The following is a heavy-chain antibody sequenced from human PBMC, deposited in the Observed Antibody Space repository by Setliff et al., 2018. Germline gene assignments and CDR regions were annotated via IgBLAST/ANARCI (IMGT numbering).Heavy chain of an antibody. CDR1: GYSFTNYG. CDR3: ARGSSSEVGATVCNY. CDR2: ISAYNGNT. J-gene: IGHJ4*02. V-gene: IGHV1-18*01. D-gene: IGHD1-26*01. Sequence: ASVKVSCKASGYSFTNYGLSWVRQAPGQGLEWMGWISAYNGNTHYAQKLQGRVTMTTDTSTSTAYMELRSLRSDDTAVYYCARGSSSEVGATVCNYWGQGTLVTVSS.